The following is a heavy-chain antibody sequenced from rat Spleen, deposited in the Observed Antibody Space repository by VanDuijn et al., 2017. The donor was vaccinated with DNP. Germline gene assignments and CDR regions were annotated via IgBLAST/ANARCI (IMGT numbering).Heavy chain of an antibody. CDR2: IGSDGYAP. J-gene: IGHJ2*01. D-gene: IGHD1-2*01. CDR1: GFSFSYYY. V-gene: IGHV5-25*01. CDR3: ASWAPIAPLSTSNY. Sequence: EVQLVESGGGLVQPGRFLKLSCAASGFSFSYYYMAWVRQAPTKGLEWVAYIGSDGYAPYYPDSVKGRFTISRDNAENTVYLQMSSLRSEDTATYYCASWAPIAPLSTSNYWGQGVMVTVSS.